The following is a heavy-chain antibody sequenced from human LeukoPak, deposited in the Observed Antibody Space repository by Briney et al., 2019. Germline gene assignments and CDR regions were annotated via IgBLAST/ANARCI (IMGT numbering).Heavy chain of an antibody. Sequence: SETLSLTCTVSGGSISSSSYYWGWIRQPPGKGLEWIGSIYYSGSTYYNPSLKSRVTISVDTSKNQFSLKQSSVTAADTAVYYCARDGTSPYYYDSSGGFDYWGQGTLVTVSS. D-gene: IGHD3-22*01. CDR1: GGSISSSSYY. CDR3: ARDGTSPYYYDSSGGFDY. CDR2: IYYSGST. V-gene: IGHV4-39*07. J-gene: IGHJ4*02.